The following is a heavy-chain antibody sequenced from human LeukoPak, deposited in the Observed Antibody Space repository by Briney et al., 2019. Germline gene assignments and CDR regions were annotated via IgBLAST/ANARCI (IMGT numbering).Heavy chain of an antibody. V-gene: IGHV1-18*01. CDR2: ISAHNGDT. Sequence: ASMKVSCKASGYTFVSYGISWVRQAPGQGLEWMGWISAHNGDTNHAQNFQGRVTMTPDPSTNTIYMELRSLRSDDPAVYYCAREIREEMAPEVATDAFDIWGQGIMVTVSS. J-gene: IGHJ3*02. D-gene: IGHD5-24*01. CDR3: AREIREEMAPEVATDAFDI. CDR1: GYTFVSYG.